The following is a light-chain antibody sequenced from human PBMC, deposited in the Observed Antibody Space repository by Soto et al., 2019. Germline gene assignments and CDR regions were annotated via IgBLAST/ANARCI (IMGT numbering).Light chain of an antibody. V-gene: IGKV3-20*01. CDR3: QQYGTPRSVT. CDR2: GAS. J-gene: IGKJ5*01. CDR1: QSVSSDY. Sequence: EIVMTQSPATLSVSPGERATLSCRAIQSVSSDYLAWYQQKPGQAPRIVIFGASGRATGIPDRFSGSGFGTDFTLTISKVEPEDFAVYYCQQYGTPRSVTFGQGTRLEIK.